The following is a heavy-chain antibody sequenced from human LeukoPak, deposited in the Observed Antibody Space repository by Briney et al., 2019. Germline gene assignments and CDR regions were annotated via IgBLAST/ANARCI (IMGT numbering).Heavy chain of an antibody. V-gene: IGHV3-7*01. CDR3: VRDGGVSGYDLLDC. CDR2: INQDGSEE. D-gene: IGHD5-12*01. J-gene: IGHJ4*02. Sequence: GGSLRLSCAASGFTFSNYWMTWVRQAPGKGLEWVAHINQDGSEEHYMDSVKARFTISRVNAKNSLSLQMNSLRAEDTAVYYCVRDGGVSGYDLLDCWGQGTLVTVSS. CDR1: GFTFSNYW.